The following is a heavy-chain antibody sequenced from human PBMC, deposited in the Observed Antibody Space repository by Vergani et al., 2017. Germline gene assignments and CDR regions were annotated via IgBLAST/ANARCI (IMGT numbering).Heavy chain of an antibody. J-gene: IGHJ6*03. D-gene: IGHD2-2*01. CDR2: IWYDGSNK. CDR3: ARGAGYCSSTSCPPTLRNYYYYMDV. V-gene: IGHV3-33*08. CDR1: GFSFRGHG. Sequence: VHLVESGGGVVQPGRSLTLSCVASGFSFRGHGLHWVRQAPGKGLEWVAVIWYDGSNKYYGDSVKGRFTISRDNSMDTLYLQMNGLRAEDTAVYYCARGAGYCSSTSCPPTLRNYYYYMDVWGKGTTVTVSS.